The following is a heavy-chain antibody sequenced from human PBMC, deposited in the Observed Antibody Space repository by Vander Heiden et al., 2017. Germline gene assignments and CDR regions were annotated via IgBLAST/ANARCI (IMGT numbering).Heavy chain of an antibody. Sequence: EVQVLESGGGLVQSGGSLRLSCVASGFPFSDFAVGGVRQAPGKGLEWVSGLSASGESIYYAASVRGRFTISRDNSKNTISLQMNSLRSEDTAVYYCAKDAFGQPKYYFDYWGLGTLVTVSS. CDR3: AKDAFGQPKYYFDY. D-gene: IGHD3-16*01. V-gene: IGHV3-23*01. J-gene: IGHJ4*01. CDR2: LSASGESI. CDR1: GFPFSDFA.